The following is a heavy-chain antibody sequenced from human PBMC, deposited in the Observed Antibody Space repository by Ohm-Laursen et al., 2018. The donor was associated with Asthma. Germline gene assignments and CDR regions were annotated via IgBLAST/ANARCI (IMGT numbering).Heavy chain of an antibody. J-gene: IGHJ4*02. Sequence: SDTLSLTCTVSGDPISDTYTWAWVRQPPGKGLEYIGTISYSGTPFDNPSLRSRVTISVDTSKNQSSLKVSSVTAADTAVYYCLRSRTRGAFDYWGQGRLVTVSS. CDR2: ISYSGTP. CDR1: GDPISDTYT. CDR3: LRSRTRGAFDY. V-gene: IGHV4-39*01. D-gene: IGHD1-1*01.